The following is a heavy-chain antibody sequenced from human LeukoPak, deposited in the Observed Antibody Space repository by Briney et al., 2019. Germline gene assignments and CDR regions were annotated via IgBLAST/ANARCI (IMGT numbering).Heavy chain of an antibody. D-gene: IGHD6-19*01. V-gene: IGHV5-51*01. CDR2: INPADFDT. J-gene: IGHJ4*02. CDR1: GYSLTSYW. Sequence: GESLKISCKVSGYSLTSYWIGWARQMPGQGLEWIGIINPADFDTQYTPPFHGRVTISVDKSITTAYLQWNRLEASDTAIYYCTTTGYSSHWEYYWGQGTLVTVSS. CDR3: TTTGYSSHWEYY.